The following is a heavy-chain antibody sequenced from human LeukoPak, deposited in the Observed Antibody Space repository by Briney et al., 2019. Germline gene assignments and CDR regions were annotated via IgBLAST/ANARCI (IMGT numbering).Heavy chain of an antibody. J-gene: IGHJ4*02. Sequence: GGSLRLSCAASGFTFTNAWMSWVRQAPGKGLEWVSSISSSSSYIYYADSVKGRFTISRDNAKNSLYLQMNSLRAEDTAVYYCARVDYEGYDYWGQGTLVTVSS. CDR1: GFTFTNAW. D-gene: IGHD3-22*01. CDR2: ISSSSSYI. V-gene: IGHV3-21*01. CDR3: ARVDYEGYDY.